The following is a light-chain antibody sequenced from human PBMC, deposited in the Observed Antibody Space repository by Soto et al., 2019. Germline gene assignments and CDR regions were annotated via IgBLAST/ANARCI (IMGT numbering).Light chain of an antibody. Sequence: DIQMTQSPSTLSASVGDRVTITCRASQSISSWLAWYQQKPGKAPKLLIYDASSLESGVPSRFSGSGSGTEFTLTISILQHDDFATYYCQQYNSYSKTFGQGTKVEIK. V-gene: IGKV1-5*01. CDR2: DAS. CDR3: QQYNSYSKT. J-gene: IGKJ1*01. CDR1: QSISSW.